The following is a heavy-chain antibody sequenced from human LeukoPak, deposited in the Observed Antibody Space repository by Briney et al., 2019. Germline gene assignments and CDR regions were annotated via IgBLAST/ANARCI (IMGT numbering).Heavy chain of an antibody. V-gene: IGHV3-74*01. CDR2: IASDGSST. D-gene: IGHD4-23*01. CDR3: ARGRPHGNDY. Sequence: GGSLRLSCAASGFTFSSYWMNWVRQAPGKGLVWVSRIASDGSSTTYADSVKGRFSISRDNAKNTLYLQMNSLRVEDTAVYCCARGRPHGNDYWGQGTLVTVSS. CDR1: GFTFSSYW. J-gene: IGHJ4*02.